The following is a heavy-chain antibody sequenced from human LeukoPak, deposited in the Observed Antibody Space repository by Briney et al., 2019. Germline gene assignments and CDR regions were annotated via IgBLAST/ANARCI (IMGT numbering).Heavy chain of an antibody. V-gene: IGHV4-39*01. D-gene: IGHD2-2*01. CDR1: GFTVSSNS. J-gene: IGHJ3*02. CDR3: ARHFDGNEGLDIVVVPAAIAFDI. Sequence: GSLRLSCTVSGFTVSSNSMSWVRQPPGKGLEWIGSIYYSGSTYYNPSLKSRVTISVDTSKNQFSLKLSSVTAADTAVYYCARHFDGNEGLDIVVVPAAIAFDIWGQGTMVTVSS. CDR2: IYYSGST.